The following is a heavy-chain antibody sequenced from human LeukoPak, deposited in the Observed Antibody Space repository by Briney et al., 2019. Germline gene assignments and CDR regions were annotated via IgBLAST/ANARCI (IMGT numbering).Heavy chain of an antibody. CDR1: GYAFTDYY. J-gene: IGHJ3*01. CDR3: ARRGYDSNGYYYGNAFDF. V-gene: IGHV1-46*01. D-gene: IGHD3-22*01. CDR2: INPRGGSI. Sequence: ASVKVSFKASGYAFTDYYIQWVRQAPGQGLEWMGVINPRGGSISYAQKFQGRVTMTRDTFTSTVYMELSSLRSEDTAVYYCARRGYDSNGYYYGNAFDFWGQGTMVTVSS.